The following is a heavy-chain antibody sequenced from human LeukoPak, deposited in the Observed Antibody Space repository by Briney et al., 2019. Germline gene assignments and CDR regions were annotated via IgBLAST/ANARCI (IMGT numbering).Heavy chain of an antibody. CDR3: VKADAFPSNTYFQS. Sequence: PGGSLRLSCAASGYSFRSYGMHWVGQAPGKGLEGVTYTLSDGSFSYYADSVKGRFNISKDNSKNTLYLHMNPLRPEDTAVYYCVKADAFPSNTYFQSWGQGTLVIVSS. J-gene: IGHJ1*01. CDR2: TLSDGSFS. V-gene: IGHV3-30*02. CDR1: GYSFRSYG. D-gene: IGHD3-3*02.